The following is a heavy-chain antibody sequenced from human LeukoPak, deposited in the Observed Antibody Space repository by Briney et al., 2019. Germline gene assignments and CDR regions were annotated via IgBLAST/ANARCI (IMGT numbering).Heavy chain of an antibody. V-gene: IGHV3-23*01. Sequence: PGGSLRLSCAASGFTFSSYAMTWVRQVPGKGLEWVSTITGSGGDTYYADSVKGRFTISRDNSKNTLYLQMNSLRAEDTALYYCAKFFSPFIPGGWFDPWGQGTLVTVSS. D-gene: IGHD2/OR15-2a*01. J-gene: IGHJ5*02. CDR1: GFTFSSYA. CDR2: ITGSGGDT. CDR3: AKFFSPFIPGGWFDP.